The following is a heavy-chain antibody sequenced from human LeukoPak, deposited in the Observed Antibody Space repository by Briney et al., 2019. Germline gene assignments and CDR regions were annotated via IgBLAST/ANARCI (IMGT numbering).Heavy chain of an antibody. CDR1: GGSISSINW. CDR3: GSVAVALIDY. CDR2: IYYSGST. V-gene: IGHV4-4*02. D-gene: IGHD6-19*01. Sequence: SETLSLTCAVSGGSISSINWWSWVRQPPGKGLEWIGSIYYSGSTYYNPSLKSRVTISVDTSKNQFSLKLSSVTAADTAVYYCGSVAVALIDYWGQGTLVTVSS. J-gene: IGHJ4*02.